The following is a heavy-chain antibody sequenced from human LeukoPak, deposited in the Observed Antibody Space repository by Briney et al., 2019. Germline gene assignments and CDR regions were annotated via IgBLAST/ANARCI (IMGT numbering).Heavy chain of an antibody. V-gene: IGHV4-59*12. J-gene: IGHJ5*02. CDR3: ARGSSGYYYNWFDP. D-gene: IGHD3-22*01. CDR1: GGSISSYY. Sequence: SETLSLTCTVSGGSISSYYWSWIRQPPGKGLEWIGYIYYSGTTNYNPSLKSRVTISVDTSKNQFSLKLSSVTAADTAVYYCARGSSGYYYNWFDPWGQGTLVTVSS. CDR2: IYYSGTT.